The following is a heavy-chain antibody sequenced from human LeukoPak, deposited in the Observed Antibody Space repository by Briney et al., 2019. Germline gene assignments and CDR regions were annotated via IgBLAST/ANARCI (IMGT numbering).Heavy chain of an antibody. CDR2: ISDSSDTM. V-gene: IGHV3-48*04. Sequence: GGSLRLSCAASAFTFSYYSMNWVRQAPGKGLEWVSYISDSSDTMYYADSVKGRFTISRDDAKNSLSLQMNSLRAEDTAVYYCARSGIKMVRGVIIKSPYHMDVWGKGTTVTVSS. CDR1: AFTFSYYS. CDR3: ARSGIKMVRGVIIKSPYHMDV. D-gene: IGHD3-10*01. J-gene: IGHJ6*03.